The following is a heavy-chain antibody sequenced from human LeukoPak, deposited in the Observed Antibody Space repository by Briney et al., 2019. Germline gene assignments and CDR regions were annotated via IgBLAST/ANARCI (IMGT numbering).Heavy chain of an antibody. J-gene: IGHJ6*02. CDR2: FDPEEGET. Sequence: ASVKVSCKVSGHSLAELAMHWVRQPPGKGLEWVGGFDPEEGETFYAQEVLGRVSMTEDTSTDTAYMELSSLTSEDTAVYYCAILPLTVVTPLDVWGQGTTVTVSS. V-gene: IGHV1-24*01. CDR1: GHSLAELA. D-gene: IGHD4-23*01. CDR3: AILPLTVVTPLDV.